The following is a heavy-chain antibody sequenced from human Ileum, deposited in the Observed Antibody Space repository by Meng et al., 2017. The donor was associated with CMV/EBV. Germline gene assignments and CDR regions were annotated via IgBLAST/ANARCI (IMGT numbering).Heavy chain of an antibody. CDR1: WFSLSTSGVG. CDR3: AHLIVGTISFDY. Sequence: CTFSWFSLSTSGVGVGWVRQPPGKALEWLALIYWNDDKRYSPSLKSRLTITKDTSKNQVVLTMTNMDPEDTATYYCAHLIVGTISFDYWGQGTLVIVSS. V-gene: IGHV2-5*01. D-gene: IGHD5-12*01. CDR2: IYWNDDK. J-gene: IGHJ4*02.